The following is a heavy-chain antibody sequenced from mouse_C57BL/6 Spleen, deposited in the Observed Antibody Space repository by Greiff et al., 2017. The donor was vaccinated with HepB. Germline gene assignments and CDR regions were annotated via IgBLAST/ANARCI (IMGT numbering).Heavy chain of an antibody. V-gene: IGHV1-15*01. J-gene: IGHJ2*01. D-gene: IGHD2-4*01. CDR1: GYTFTDYE. CDR2: IDPETGGT. CDR3: TRGGDYDVGAYFDY. Sequence: VQLQQPGAELVRPGASVTLSCKASGYTFTDYEMHWVKQTPVHGLEWIGAIDPETGGTAYNQKFKGKAILTADKSSSTAYMELRSLTSEDSAVYYCTRGGDYDVGAYFDYWAKAPLSQSPQ.